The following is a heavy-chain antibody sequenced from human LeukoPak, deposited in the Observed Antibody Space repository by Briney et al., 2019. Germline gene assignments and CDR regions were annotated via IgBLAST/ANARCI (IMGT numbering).Heavy chain of an antibody. CDR2: ISWDGGST. V-gene: IGHV3-43D*03. CDR3: AKAGGPSTVSYFDY. CDR1: GFTFDDYA. Sequence: GGSLRLSCAASGFTFDDYAMHWVRQAPGKGLEWVSLISWDGGSTYYADSVKGRFTISRDNSKNSLYLQMNSLRAEDTALYYCAKAGGPSTVSYFDYWGQGTLVTVSS. J-gene: IGHJ4*02. D-gene: IGHD4-11*01.